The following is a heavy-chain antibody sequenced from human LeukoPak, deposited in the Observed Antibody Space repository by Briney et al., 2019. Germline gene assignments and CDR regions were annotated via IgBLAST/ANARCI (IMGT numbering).Heavy chain of an antibody. V-gene: IGHV4-30-4*01. CDR1: GVSISSGDYY. J-gene: IGHJ5*02. CDR3: ARPYYYDSRIDP. CDR2: TYYSGST. Sequence: SETLSLTCSVSGVSISSGDYYWSWIRQPPGKGLEWIGYTYYSGSTYYNPSLKSRVTISVDTSKNQFSLKLSSVTAADTAVYYCARPYYYDSRIDPWGQGTRVTVSS. D-gene: IGHD3-22*01.